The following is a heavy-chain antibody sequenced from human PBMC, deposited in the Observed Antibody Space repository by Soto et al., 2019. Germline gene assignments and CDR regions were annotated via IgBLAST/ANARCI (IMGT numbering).Heavy chain of an antibody. D-gene: IGHD2-15*01. Sequence: ASVKVSCKASGYTFTSYGISWVRQAPGQGLEWMGWISAYNGNTNYAQKLQGRVTMTTDTSTSTAYMELRSLRSDDTAVYYCASEPGYCSGGSCYSNYYYGMDVWGQGTTVTVSS. CDR1: GYTFTSYG. J-gene: IGHJ6*02. CDR3: ASEPGYCSGGSCYSNYYYGMDV. V-gene: IGHV1-18*01. CDR2: ISAYNGNT.